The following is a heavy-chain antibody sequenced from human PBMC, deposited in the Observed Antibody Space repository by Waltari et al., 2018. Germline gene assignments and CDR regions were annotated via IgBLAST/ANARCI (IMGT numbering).Heavy chain of an antibody. V-gene: IGHV4-34*01. CDR3: ARGLYSSSSVAYYFDY. J-gene: IGHJ4*02. CDR1: GGSFSGYY. Sequence: QVQLQQWGAGLLKPSETLYLTCAVYGGSFSGYYWSWIRQPPGKGLEWIGEINHSGSTNYNPSLKSRVTISVDTSKNQFSLKLSSVTAADTAVYYCARGLYSSSSVAYYFDYWGQGTLVTVSS. CDR2: INHSGST. D-gene: IGHD6-6*01.